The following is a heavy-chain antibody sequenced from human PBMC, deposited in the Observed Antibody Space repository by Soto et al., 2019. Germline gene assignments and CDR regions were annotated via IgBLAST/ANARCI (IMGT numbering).Heavy chain of an antibody. CDR3: ARGVGSGSYYNQYNWFDP. Sequence: QVQLVQSGGEVKKPGASVKVSCKASGYPFTNYGISWVRQAPGHGLEWMGWINVYNGNTKYAQKVQGRVTMTTDTSTSTAYMELRSLRSDDTAVYYCARGVGSGSYYNQYNWFDPWGQGTLVTVSS. V-gene: IGHV1-18*01. CDR2: INVYNGNT. D-gene: IGHD3-10*01. CDR1: GYPFTNYG. J-gene: IGHJ5*02.